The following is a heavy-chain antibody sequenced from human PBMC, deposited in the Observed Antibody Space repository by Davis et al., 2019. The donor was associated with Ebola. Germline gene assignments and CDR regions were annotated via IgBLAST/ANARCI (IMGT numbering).Heavy chain of an antibody. J-gene: IGHJ5*02. CDR1: GFVFSLYD. CDR3: ARENRGVIIS. D-gene: IGHD3-10*01. CDR2: ISSSSSTI. Sequence: GESLKISCAASGFVFSLYDMNWVRQAPGKGLEWVSYISSSSSTIYYADSVKGRFTISRDNAKNSLYLQMNSLRAEDTAVYYCARENRGVIISWGQGTLVTVSS. V-gene: IGHV3-48*01.